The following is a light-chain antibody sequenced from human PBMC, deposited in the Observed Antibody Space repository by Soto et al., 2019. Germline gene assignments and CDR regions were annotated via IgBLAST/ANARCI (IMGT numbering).Light chain of an antibody. V-gene: IGKV1-5*03. CDR2: KAS. CDR1: QTISSW. J-gene: IGKJ1*01. Sequence: DIQITQSPSTLSGSVGDRVTITCRASQTISSWLAWYQQKPGKAPKLLIYKASTLKSGVPSRFSGSGSGTEFTLTINRLQPEDFANYYCQHYNNYPEAFGQGTKVDIK. CDR3: QHYNNYPEA.